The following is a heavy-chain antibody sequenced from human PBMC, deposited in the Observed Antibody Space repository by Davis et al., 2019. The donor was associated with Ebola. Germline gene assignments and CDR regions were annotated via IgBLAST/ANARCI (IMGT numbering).Heavy chain of an antibody. CDR2: ISGSGGST. J-gene: IGHJ4*02. Sequence: GESLKISCAASGFTFSSYAMSWVRQAPGKGLEWVSAISGSGGSTYYADSVKGRFTISRDNSKNTLYLQMNSLRGEDTAMYYCARKGTGWSYYIDYWGQGTLVTVSS. CDR3: ARKGTGWSYYIDY. V-gene: IGHV3-23*01. D-gene: IGHD6-19*01. CDR1: GFTFSSYA.